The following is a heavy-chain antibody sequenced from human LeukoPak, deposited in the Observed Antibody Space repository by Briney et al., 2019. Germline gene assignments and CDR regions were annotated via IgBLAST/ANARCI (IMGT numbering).Heavy chain of an antibody. V-gene: IGHV3-21*01. CDR1: GFTFSSYS. J-gene: IGHJ4*02. CDR3: AVSGYSSSWYVS. Sequence: GGSLRLSCAASGFTFSSYSMNWVRQAPGKGLEWVSSIGSSSSYIYYADSVKGRFTISRDNAKNSLYLQMNSLRAEDTAVYYCAVSGYSSSWYVSWGQGTLVTVSS. D-gene: IGHD6-13*01. CDR2: IGSSSSYI.